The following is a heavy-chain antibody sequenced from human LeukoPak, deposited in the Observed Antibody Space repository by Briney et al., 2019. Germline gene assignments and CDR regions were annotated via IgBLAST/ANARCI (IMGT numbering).Heavy chain of an antibody. CDR2: INHSGST. Sequence: SETLSLTCAVYGGSFSGYYWSWIRQPPGKGLEWIGEINHSGSTNYNPSLKSRVTISVDTSKNQFSLKLSSVTAADTAVYYCARILRTAYYYYYYYMDVWGKGTTVTVSS. V-gene: IGHV4-34*01. CDR1: GGSFSGYY. J-gene: IGHJ6*03. CDR3: ARILRTAYYYYYYYMDV. D-gene: IGHD2-8*01.